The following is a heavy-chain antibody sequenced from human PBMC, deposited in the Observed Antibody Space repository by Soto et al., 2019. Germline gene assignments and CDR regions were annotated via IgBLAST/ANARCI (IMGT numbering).Heavy chain of an antibody. CDR2: ISAYNGNT. Sequence: GSSGKVSCRASGYTFTSYGIGGVRQAPGQGLEWMGWISAYNGNTNYAQSLQGRVTMTTETYTSTAYMEVRSLRSDDSAVYYCARDGSNGGYFDYWGQGTLVTVSS. CDR3: ARDGSNGGYFDY. D-gene: IGHD2-8*01. J-gene: IGHJ4*02. V-gene: IGHV1-18*01. CDR1: GYTFTSYG.